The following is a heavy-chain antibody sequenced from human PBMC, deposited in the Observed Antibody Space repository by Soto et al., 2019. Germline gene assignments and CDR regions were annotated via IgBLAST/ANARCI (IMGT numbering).Heavy chain of an antibody. CDR2: INGDGSST. CDR1: GFTLSNYW. CDR3: ARGARNYYYFDC. V-gene: IGHV3-74*01. J-gene: IGHJ4*02. D-gene: IGHD1-7*01. Sequence: EVQLVESGGGLVQPGGSLRLSCVASGFTLSNYWIHWVRQAPGKGLVWVSRINGDGSSTNYADSVKGQFTISRDNAKNTVYLQMNSLRVEDTAVYYCARGARNYYYFDCWGQGTLVTVSS.